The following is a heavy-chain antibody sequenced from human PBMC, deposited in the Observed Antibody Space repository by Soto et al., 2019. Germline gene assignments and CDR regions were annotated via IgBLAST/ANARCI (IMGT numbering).Heavy chain of an antibody. V-gene: IGHV3-15*01. Sequence: GGSLRLSCAASGFTFSNAWMSWVRQAPGKGLEWVGRIKSKTDGGTTDYAAPVKGRFTISRDDSKNTLYLQMNSLKTEDTAVYYCTTDAENPLTGDPPDAFDIWGQGTMVTVSS. D-gene: IGHD7-27*01. CDR2: IKSKTDGGTT. CDR3: TTDAENPLTGDPPDAFDI. CDR1: GFTFSNAW. J-gene: IGHJ3*02.